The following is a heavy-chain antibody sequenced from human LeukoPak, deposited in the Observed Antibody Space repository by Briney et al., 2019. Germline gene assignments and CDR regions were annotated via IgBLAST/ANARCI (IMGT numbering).Heavy chain of an antibody. J-gene: IGHJ5*02. D-gene: IGHD6-13*01. CDR3: ARYSAAAGTGSWFDP. CDR1: GFTFSSYW. V-gene: IGHV3-7*01. CDR2: IKQDGSEK. Sequence: GGSLRLSYEASGFTFSSYWMSWVRQAPGKGLEWVANIKQDGSEKYYVDSVKGRFTISRDNVKNSLYLQMNSLRAEETAVYYCARYSAAAGTGSWFDPWGQGTLVTVSS.